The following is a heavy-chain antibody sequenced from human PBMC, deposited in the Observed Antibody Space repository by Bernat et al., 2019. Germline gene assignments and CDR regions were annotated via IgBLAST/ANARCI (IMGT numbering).Heavy chain of an antibody. Sequence: QVQLVESGGGVVQPGRSLRLSCAASGFTFSSYAMHWVRQAPGKGLEWVAVISYDGSNKYYADSMKGRFTISRDNSKNTLYLQMNSLRAEDTAVYYCASDLFLGGTTAFDYWGQGTLVTVSS. CDR1: GFTFSSYA. D-gene: IGHD3-16*01. CDR2: ISYDGSNK. V-gene: IGHV3-30*01. CDR3: ASDLFLGGTTAFDY. J-gene: IGHJ4*02.